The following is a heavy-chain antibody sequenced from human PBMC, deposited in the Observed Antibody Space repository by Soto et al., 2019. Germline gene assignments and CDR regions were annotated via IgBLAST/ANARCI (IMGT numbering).Heavy chain of an antibody. D-gene: IGHD2-2*01. V-gene: IGHV5-10-1*01. CDR1: GYTFNIFG. Sequence: PGEALKISCAGCGYTFNIFGISWVRQMPWRGLEWVVRIDPRDSYTSYSTSFQGHFTVSADKSISAVYLQWGSLKASDTAMYSCARHYCSTSTCDSWLDPWRKGNRVTVSS. CDR3: ARHYCSTSTCDSWLDP. J-gene: IGHJ5*02. CDR2: IDPRDSYT.